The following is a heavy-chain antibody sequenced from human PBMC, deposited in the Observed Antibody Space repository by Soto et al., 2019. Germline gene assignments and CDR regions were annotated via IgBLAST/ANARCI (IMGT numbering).Heavy chain of an antibody. D-gene: IGHD3-22*01. Sequence: GGSLRLSCAASGFTFSSYAMSWVRQAPGKGLEWVSAISGSGGSTYYADSVKGRFTISRDNSKNTLYLQMNSLRAEDTAVHYCAKEAARDYYDSSGYYPLDYWGQGTLVTVSS. J-gene: IGHJ4*02. CDR3: AKEAARDYYDSSGYYPLDY. V-gene: IGHV3-23*01. CDR1: GFTFSSYA. CDR2: ISGSGGST.